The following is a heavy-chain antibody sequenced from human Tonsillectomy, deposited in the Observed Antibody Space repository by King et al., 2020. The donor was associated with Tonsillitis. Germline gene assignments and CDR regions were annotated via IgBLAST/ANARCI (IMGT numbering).Heavy chain of an antibody. Sequence: VQLVESGAEVKKPGSSVKVSCKASGGTFSSYAISWVRQAPGQVLEWKGGIIPIFCTANYAQKFQGSVTITADESTCTAYMELSNLISEDTAVYYCARDRVVRGVIITAFDIWGQGTMVTVSS. D-gene: IGHD3-10*01. CDR1: GGTFSSYA. CDR2: IIPIFCTA. V-gene: IGHV1-69*01. J-gene: IGHJ3*02. CDR3: ARDRVVRGVIITAFDI.